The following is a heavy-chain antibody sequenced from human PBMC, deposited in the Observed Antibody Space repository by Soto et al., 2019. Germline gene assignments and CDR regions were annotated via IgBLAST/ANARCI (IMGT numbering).Heavy chain of an antibody. CDR3: ARTPLRDGSNSFPRTFDY. D-gene: IGHD1-26*01. J-gene: IGHJ4*02. Sequence: QLQLQESGPGLVKPSETLSLTCTVSGGSISSSTHYWGWIRQSPGKGLEWIGSICYSGNTHYNPSLARRVTISVDTSKHQFSLKVSSVTAADTAVYYCARTPLRDGSNSFPRTFDYWGQGTLVTVSS. CDR1: GGSISSSTHY. CDR2: ICYSGNT. V-gene: IGHV4-39*01.